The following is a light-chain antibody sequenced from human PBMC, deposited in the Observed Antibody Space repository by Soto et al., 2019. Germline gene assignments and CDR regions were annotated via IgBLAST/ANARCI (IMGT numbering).Light chain of an antibody. Sequence: DIQMTQSPSSLSASVGDRVTITCRASQSISSYLNWYQQKPGKAPKLLIYAASSLQSGVPSRFSGSGSGTDFTLTISSLQPEDFATYYCQQSYITPETFGPGTKVDIK. CDR2: AAS. CDR3: QQSYITPET. CDR1: QSISSY. J-gene: IGKJ3*01. V-gene: IGKV1-39*01.